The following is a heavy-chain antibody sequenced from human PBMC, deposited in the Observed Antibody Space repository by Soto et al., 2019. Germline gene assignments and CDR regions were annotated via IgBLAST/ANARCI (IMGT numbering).Heavy chain of an antibody. Sequence: EVQLVESGGGLVQPGGSLRLSCAASGFTVSNLYMTWVRQAPGKGLQWVAVISSGGSTYYADSVKGRFTISRDNSKNTLSLEMNSLRAEDTAVYYCARETLGGAYEFVHGGQGTLVTVSS. V-gene: IGHV3-66*01. CDR2: ISSGGST. D-gene: IGHD3-3*01. J-gene: IGHJ4*02. CDR1: GFTVSNLY. CDR3: ARETLGGAYEFVH.